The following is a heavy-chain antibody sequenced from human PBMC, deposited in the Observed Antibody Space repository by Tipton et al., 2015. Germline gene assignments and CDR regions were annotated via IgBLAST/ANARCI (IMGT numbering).Heavy chain of an antibody. J-gene: IGHJ5*02. V-gene: IGHV4-39*01. D-gene: IGHD5-24*01. Sequence: TLSLTCSVSGDSVRNSSHFWGWIRQTPGKGLDWIVSFRDSGFTYFNPSLESRVTVYVDSSKNQFSLNLTSVTATDTAIYYCARLPNAERRVDMATWGQGILVTVSS. CDR2: FRDSGFT. CDR3: ARLPNAERRVDMAT. CDR1: GDSVRNSSHF.